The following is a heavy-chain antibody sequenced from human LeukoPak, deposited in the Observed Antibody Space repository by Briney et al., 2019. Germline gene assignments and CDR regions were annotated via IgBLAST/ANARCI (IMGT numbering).Heavy chain of an antibody. J-gene: IGHJ4*02. CDR3: ARVDSYGRFSWYYFDY. V-gene: IGHV1-46*01. CDR2: INPSGGST. Sequence: ASVKVSCRASGYTFTSYYMHWVRQAPGQGLEWMGIINPSGGSTSYAQKFQGRVTMTRDTSTSTVYMELSSLRSEDTAVYYCARVDSYGRFSWYYFDYWGQGTLVTVSS. CDR1: GYTFTSYY. D-gene: IGHD5-18*01.